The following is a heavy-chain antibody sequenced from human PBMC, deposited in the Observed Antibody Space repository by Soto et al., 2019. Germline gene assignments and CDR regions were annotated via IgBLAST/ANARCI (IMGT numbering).Heavy chain of an antibody. J-gene: IGHJ4*02. CDR3: ARERVYDSSGYYYAAGFDY. V-gene: IGHV1-69*06. Sequence: ASVKVSCKASGGTFSSYAISWVRQAPGQGLEWMGGVIPIFGTANYAQKFQGRVTITADKSTSTAYMELSSLRSEDTAVYYCARERVYDSSGYYYAAGFDYWGQGNLVTVSS. CDR2: VIPIFGTA. D-gene: IGHD3-22*01. CDR1: GGTFSSYA.